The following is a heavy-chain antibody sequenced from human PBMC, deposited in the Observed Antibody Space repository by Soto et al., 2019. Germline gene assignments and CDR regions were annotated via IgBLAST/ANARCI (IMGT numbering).Heavy chain of an antibody. CDR2: ISSSSIYI. D-gene: IGHD3-22*01. V-gene: IGHV3-21*01. J-gene: IGHJ4*02. CDR3: ERDIYDSSGYQKY. CDR1: GFTFSSYS. Sequence: GESLKISCAASGFTFSSYSMNWVRQAPGKGLEWVSSISSSSIYIYYADSVKGRFTISRDNAKNSLYLQMNSLRAEDTAVYYCERDIYDSSGYQKYWGQGTLVTVSS.